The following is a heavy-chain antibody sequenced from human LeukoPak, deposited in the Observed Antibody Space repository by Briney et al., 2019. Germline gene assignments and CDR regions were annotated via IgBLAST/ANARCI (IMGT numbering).Heavy chain of an antibody. Sequence: GGSLRLSCAASGLTFSNAWMSWVRQAPGKGLEWVGRIKSKTDGGTTDYAAPVKGRFTISRDDSKNTLYLQMNSLKTEDTAVYYCTTGPTRYFDWLLYDPIDYWGQGTLVTVSS. CDR1: GLTFSNAW. CDR3: TTGPTRYFDWLLYDPIDY. V-gene: IGHV3-15*01. D-gene: IGHD3-9*01. J-gene: IGHJ4*02. CDR2: IKSKTDGGTT.